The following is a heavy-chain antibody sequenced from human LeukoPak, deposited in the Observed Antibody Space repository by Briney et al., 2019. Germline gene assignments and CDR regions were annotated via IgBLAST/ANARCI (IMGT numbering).Heavy chain of an antibody. J-gene: IGHJ6*03. CDR1: GGSISSYY. D-gene: IGHD5-18*01. CDR3: ARGIQLRTNYYYYMDV. CDR2: IYTSGST. V-gene: IGHV4-4*07. Sequence: SETLSLTCTVSGGSISSYYWSWIRQPAGKGLEWIGRIYTSGSTNYNPSLKSRVTMSVDTSKNQFSLKLSSVTAADTAVYYCARGIQLRTNYYYYMDVWGKGTTVTVSS.